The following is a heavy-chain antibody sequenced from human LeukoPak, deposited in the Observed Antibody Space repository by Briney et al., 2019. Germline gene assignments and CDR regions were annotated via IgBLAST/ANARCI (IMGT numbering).Heavy chain of an antibody. J-gene: IGHJ6*03. Sequence: GASVKVSCKASGGTFSSYAISWVRQAPGQGLEWMGGIIPIFGTANYAQKFQGRVTITADESTSTAYMELSSLRSEDTAVYYCARGVFQDIVVVPAAIGYYYYMDVWGKGTTVTVSS. CDR1: GGTFSSYA. CDR3: ARGVFQDIVVVPAAIGYYYYMDV. CDR2: IIPIFGTA. D-gene: IGHD2-2*01. V-gene: IGHV1-69*13.